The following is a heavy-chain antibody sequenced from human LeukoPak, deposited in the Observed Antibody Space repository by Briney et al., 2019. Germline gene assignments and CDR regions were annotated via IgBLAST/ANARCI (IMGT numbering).Heavy chain of an antibody. J-gene: IGHJ3*02. CDR2: ISSSSSTI. CDR3: ARAYSSSSGRDAFDS. D-gene: IGHD6-6*01. V-gene: IGHV3-48*02. Sequence: GSLRLSCAASGFTFNSYNMNWVRQAPGKGLEWVSYISSSSSTIYYADSVRGRFTISRDSAKTSLFLQMNSLRDGDTAVYYCARAYSSSSGRDAFDSWGLGTLVTVSS. CDR1: GFTFNSYN.